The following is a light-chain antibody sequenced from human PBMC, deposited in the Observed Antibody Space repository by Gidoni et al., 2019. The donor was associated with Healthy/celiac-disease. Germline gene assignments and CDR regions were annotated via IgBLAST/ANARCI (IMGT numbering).Light chain of an antibody. J-gene: IGLJ2*01. CDR1: SLRSYY. CDR3: NSRDRSGNHQV. V-gene: IGLV3-19*01. CDR2: GKN. Sequence: SSELTQDPAVSVALGQPVRITCQGDSLRSYYASWYQQKPGQAPVLIIYGKNHRPSGIPARFSGSSSGNTASLTITGAQAEDEADYYCNSRDRSGNHQVFGGGTKLTVL.